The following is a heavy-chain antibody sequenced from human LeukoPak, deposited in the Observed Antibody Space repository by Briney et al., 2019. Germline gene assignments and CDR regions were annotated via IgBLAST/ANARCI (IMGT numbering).Heavy chain of an antibody. Sequence: RGASVKVSCKASGYTFTSYDINWVRQATGQGLEWMGWMNPNSGNTGYAQKFQGRVTITRNTSISTAYMELSSLRSEDTAVYYCAREVYYDSSGYYNWGQGTLVTVSS. CDR2: MNPNSGNT. D-gene: IGHD3-22*01. CDR1: GYTFTSYD. V-gene: IGHV1-8*03. CDR3: AREVYYDSSGYYN. J-gene: IGHJ4*02.